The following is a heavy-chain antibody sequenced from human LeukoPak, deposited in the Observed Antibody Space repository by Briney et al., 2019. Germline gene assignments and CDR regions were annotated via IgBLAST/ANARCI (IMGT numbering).Heavy chain of an antibody. J-gene: IGHJ4*02. V-gene: IGHV3-21*01. CDR3: ARVARVAPNLYYFDY. Sequence: GGSLRLSCAASGFTFSSYSMNWVRQAPGKGLEWVSSISSSSSYIYYADSVKGRFTISRDNAKNSLYLQMNSLRAEDTAVYYCARVARVAPNLYYFDYWGQGTLVTVSS. CDR2: ISSSSSYI. CDR1: GFTFSSYS.